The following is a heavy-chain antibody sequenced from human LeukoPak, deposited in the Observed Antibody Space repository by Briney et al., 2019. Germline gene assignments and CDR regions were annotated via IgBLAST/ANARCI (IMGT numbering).Heavy chain of an antibody. D-gene: IGHD6-13*01. CDR3: ARDWGSSWNFDY. J-gene: IGHJ4*02. V-gene: IGHV3-30*04. Sequence: GGSLRLSCAASGFTFSSYAMHWVRQAPGKGLEWVAVISYDGSNKYYADSVKGRFTISRDNSKNTLYLQMNSLRAEDTAVYYCARDWGSSWNFDYWGQGTLVTVS. CDR1: GFTFSSYA. CDR2: ISYDGSNK.